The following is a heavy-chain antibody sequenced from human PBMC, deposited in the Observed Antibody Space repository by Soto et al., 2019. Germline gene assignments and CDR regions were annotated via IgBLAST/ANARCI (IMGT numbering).Heavy chain of an antibody. CDR3: AKNKRYCTSTTCPPYYGMDV. D-gene: IGHD2-2*01. Sequence: GGSLRLSCAASGFTFSNAWMSWVRQAPGKGLEWVGRIKSKTDGGTTDYAAPVKGRFTISRDNSNNMLYLQMNGLRGDDTAVYYCAKNKRYCTSTTCPPYYGMDVWGQGTTVTVSS. CDR2: IKSKTDGGTT. V-gene: IGHV3-15*01. CDR1: GFTFSNAW. J-gene: IGHJ6*02.